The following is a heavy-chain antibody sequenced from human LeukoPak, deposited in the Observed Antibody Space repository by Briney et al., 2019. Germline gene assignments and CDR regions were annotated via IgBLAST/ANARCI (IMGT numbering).Heavy chain of an antibody. D-gene: IGHD5-18*01. CDR3: ARAAEQLWLRGWFDP. V-gene: IGHV1-2*02. Sequence: ASVKVSCKASGYSFTGHYMHWVRQAPGQGLEWMGWINPNSGDTKYAQKFQGRVTMTRDTSISTAYMELSRLRSDDTAVYYCARAAEQLWLRGWFDPWGQGTLVTVSS. J-gene: IGHJ5*02. CDR2: INPNSGDT. CDR1: GYSFTGHY.